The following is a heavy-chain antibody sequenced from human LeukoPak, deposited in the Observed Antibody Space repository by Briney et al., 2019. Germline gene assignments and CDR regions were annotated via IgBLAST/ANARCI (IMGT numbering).Heavy chain of an antibody. D-gene: IGHD2-8*01. CDR1: GGSFSGYY. CDR2: INHSGST. Sequence: SETLSLTCAVYGGSFSGYYWSWIRQPPGKGLEWIGEINHSGSTNYNPSLKSRVTISVDTSKNQFSLKLSSVTAADTAVYYCARGGLRVLMVYAIGGGFDPWGQGTLVTVSS. CDR3: ARGGLRVLMVYAIGGGFDP. V-gene: IGHV4-34*01. J-gene: IGHJ5*02.